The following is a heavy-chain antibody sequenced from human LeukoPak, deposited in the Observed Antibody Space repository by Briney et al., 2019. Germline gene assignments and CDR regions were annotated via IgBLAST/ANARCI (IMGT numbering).Heavy chain of an antibody. V-gene: IGHV3-7*01. D-gene: IGHD3-10*01. J-gene: IGHJ6*02. CDR1: GFSFSAYW. Sequence: PGGSLRLSCAASGFSFSAYWINWIRQAPGKGLEWVANIKQDGSEIYYVDSVKGRFTISRDNAKNSLYLQMNSLRAEDTAVYYCAREGGSGSFYYYYGMDVWGQGTTVTVSS. CDR2: IKQDGSEI. CDR3: AREGGSGSFYYYYGMDV.